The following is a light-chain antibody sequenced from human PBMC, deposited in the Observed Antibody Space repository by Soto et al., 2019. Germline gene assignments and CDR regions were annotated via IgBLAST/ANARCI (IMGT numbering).Light chain of an antibody. V-gene: IGLV2-14*01. CDR2: DVT. Sequence: QSALTQPASVSGSPGQSITISCTGTSSDVGAYNFVSSYQQHPGKAPKLMIYDVTNRPSGVSDRFSGSKSGNMASLSISGLQAEDEDDYYCNSYTSSSTYVFGTGTKVTVL. CDR1: SSDVGAYNF. J-gene: IGLJ1*01. CDR3: NSYTSSSTYV.